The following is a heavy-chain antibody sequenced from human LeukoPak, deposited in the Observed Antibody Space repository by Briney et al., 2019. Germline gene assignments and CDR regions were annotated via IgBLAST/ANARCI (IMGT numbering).Heavy chain of an antibody. CDR3: AGGFTGYYRFDY. V-gene: IGHV3-23*01. J-gene: IGHJ4*02. Sequence: TGGSLRLSCAASGFTFSSYAMTWVRQAPRKGLEWVSAISGSGDITYYADSVKGRFTISRDNSKNTLYLQMDSLRVEDTAVYYCAGGFTGYYRFDYWGQGTLVTVSS. CDR2: ISGSGDIT. CDR1: GFTFSSYA. D-gene: IGHD3-9*01.